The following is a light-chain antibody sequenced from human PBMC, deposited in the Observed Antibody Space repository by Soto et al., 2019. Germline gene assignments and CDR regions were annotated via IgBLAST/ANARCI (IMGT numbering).Light chain of an antibody. CDR2: AAS. CDR3: QQSYSTPRT. V-gene: IGKV1-39*01. J-gene: IGKJ1*01. CDR1: QIISSY. Sequence: DLQMTQSPSSLSASVGDRVTITCRASQIISSYLNWYQQKPGQAPKLLIYAASSLQSGVPSRFSGSGYGTDFTLTISSLQPEDFATYYCQQSYSTPRTFGQGTKVEIK.